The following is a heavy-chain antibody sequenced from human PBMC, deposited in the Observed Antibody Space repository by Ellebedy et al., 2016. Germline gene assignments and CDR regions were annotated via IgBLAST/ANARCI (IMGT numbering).Heavy chain of an antibody. Sequence: SVKVSCXASGGTFSSYAISWVRQAPGQGLEWMGGIIPIFGTANYAQKFQGRVTITADESTSTAYMELSSLRSEDTAVYYCARSLSGWYATLKSFDYWGQGTLVTVSS. D-gene: IGHD6-19*01. V-gene: IGHV1-69*13. J-gene: IGHJ4*02. CDR1: GGTFSSYA. CDR3: ARSLSGWYATLKSFDY. CDR2: IIPIFGTA.